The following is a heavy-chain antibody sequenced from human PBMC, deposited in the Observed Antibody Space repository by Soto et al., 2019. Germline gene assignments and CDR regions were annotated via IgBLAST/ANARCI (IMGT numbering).Heavy chain of an antibody. D-gene: IGHD2-8*02. Sequence: PGGSLRLSCAASGFTLSSYSMNWVRQAPGKGLEWVSSISSSSSYIYYADSVKGRFTISRDNAKNSLYLQMNSLRAEDTAVYYCARVVLQDQPGWLGSYYYYGMDVWGQGTTVTVSS. CDR1: GFTLSSYS. J-gene: IGHJ6*02. V-gene: IGHV3-21*01. CDR3: ARVVLQDQPGWLGSYYYYGMDV. CDR2: ISSSSSYI.